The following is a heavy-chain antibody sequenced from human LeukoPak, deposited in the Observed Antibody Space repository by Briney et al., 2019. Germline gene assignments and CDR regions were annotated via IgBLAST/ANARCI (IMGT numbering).Heavy chain of an antibody. V-gene: IGHV1-18*01. D-gene: IGHD5-18*01. Sequence: ASVKVSCKASGYTFTSYGISWVRQAPGQGLEWMGWISAYNGNTNYAQKLQGRVTMTTDTSTSTAYMELRSLRSDDTAAYYCARDLSGYSYGQIDYWGQGTLVTVSS. CDR1: GYTFTSYG. J-gene: IGHJ4*02. CDR2: ISAYNGNT. CDR3: ARDLSGYSYGQIDY.